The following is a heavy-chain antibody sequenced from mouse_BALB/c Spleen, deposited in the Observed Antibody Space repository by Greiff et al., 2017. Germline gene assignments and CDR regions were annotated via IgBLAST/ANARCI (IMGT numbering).Heavy chain of an antibody. Sequence: QVQLQQSGAELARPGASVKMSCKASGYTFTSYTMHWVKQRPGQGLEWIGYINPSSGYTNYNQKFKDKATLTADKSSSTAYMQLSSLTSEDSAVYYCARVIFYYGSSDWYFDVWGAGTTVTVSS. CDR1: GYTFTSYT. CDR2: INPSSGYT. D-gene: IGHD1-1*01. V-gene: IGHV1-4*01. J-gene: IGHJ1*01. CDR3: ARVIFYYGSSDWYFDV.